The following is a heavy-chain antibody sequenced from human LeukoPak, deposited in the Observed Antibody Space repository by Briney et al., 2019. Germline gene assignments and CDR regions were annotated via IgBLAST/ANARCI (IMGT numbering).Heavy chain of an antibody. Sequence: GGSLRLSCAASGFTFGSYWMHWVRQAPGKGLVWVSRINTDGSSTSYADSAKGRFTISRDNAKNTLYLQMNSLRAEDTAVYYCATLGSRWQLDYWGQGTLVTVSS. V-gene: IGHV3-74*01. CDR3: ATLGSRWQLDY. CDR2: INTDGSST. J-gene: IGHJ4*02. CDR1: GFTFGSYW. D-gene: IGHD6-13*01.